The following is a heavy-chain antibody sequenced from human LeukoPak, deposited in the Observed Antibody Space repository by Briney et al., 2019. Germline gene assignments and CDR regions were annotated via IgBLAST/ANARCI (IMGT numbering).Heavy chain of an antibody. V-gene: IGHV3-21*01. D-gene: IGHD3-22*01. CDR2: ISSSSSYI. J-gene: IGHJ3*02. CDR1: GFTFSSYS. Sequence: GGSLRLSCAASGFTFSSYSMNWVRQAPGKGLEWVSSISSSSSYIYYADSVKGRFTISRDNAKNSLYLQMNSLRAEDTAVYYCARDRYYDSSGPDAFDIWGQGTMVTVSS. CDR3: ARDRYYDSSGPDAFDI.